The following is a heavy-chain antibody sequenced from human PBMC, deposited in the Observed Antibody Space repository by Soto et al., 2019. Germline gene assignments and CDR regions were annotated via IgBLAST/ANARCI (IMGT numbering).Heavy chain of an antibody. J-gene: IGHJ3*02. CDR3: ARDYWPYSSSGPDRGPDAFDI. V-gene: IGHV1-46*01. CDR2: INPSGGST. D-gene: IGHD6-6*01. CDR1: GYTFTSYY. Sequence: ASVKVSCKASGYTFTSYYMHWVRQAPGQGLEWMGIINPSGGSTSYAQKFQGRVTMTRDTYTSTVYMELSSLRSEDTAVYYCARDYWPYSSSGPDRGPDAFDIWGQGTMVTVSS.